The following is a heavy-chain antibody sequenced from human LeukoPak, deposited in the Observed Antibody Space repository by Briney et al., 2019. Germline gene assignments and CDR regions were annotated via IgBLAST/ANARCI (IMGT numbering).Heavy chain of an antibody. D-gene: IGHD6-6*01. CDR3: AKGSSSSRPYYFDY. V-gene: IGHV3-23*01. CDR2: ITGSGGDT. J-gene: IGHJ4*02. CDR1: GFTFNNYA. Sequence: PGGSLRLSCAASGFTFNNYAMSWVRQVPGKGLDLVSAITGSGGDTYHADSVKGRFTISRDNSKNTLYLQMDSLRAEDTAVYYCAKGSSSSRPYYFDYWGQGTLVTVSS.